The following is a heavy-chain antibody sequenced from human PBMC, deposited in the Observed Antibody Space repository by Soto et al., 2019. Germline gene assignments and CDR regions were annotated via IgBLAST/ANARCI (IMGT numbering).Heavy chain of an antibody. CDR3: AKASGWNVKDNWFDP. D-gene: IGHD1-1*01. Sequence: QVQLVESGGGVVQPGKSLRLSCAASGFTFSSYGMHWVRQAPGKGLEWVAVISYDGNNKYYADSVKGRFTISRDNSKNTLYLQMNSLRAEDTAVYYCAKASGWNVKDNWFDPWGQGTLVTVSS. V-gene: IGHV3-30*18. CDR1: GFTFSSYG. J-gene: IGHJ5*02. CDR2: ISYDGNNK.